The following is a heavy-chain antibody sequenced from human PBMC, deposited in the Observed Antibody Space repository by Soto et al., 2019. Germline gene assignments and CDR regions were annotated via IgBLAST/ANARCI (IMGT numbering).Heavy chain of an antibody. J-gene: IGHJ6*02. V-gene: IGHV4-30-4*01. CDR1: GGSISSGDYY. D-gene: IGHD2-2*01. CDR2: IYYSGST. Sequence: QVQLQESGPGLVKPSQTLSLTCTVSGGSISSGDYYWSWIRQPPGKGLEWIGYIYYSGSTYYNPSLKSRVTISVDTSKNQFSLKLSSVTAADTAVYYCARVPVPAARGAYYYYYGMDVWGQGTTVTVSS. CDR3: ARVPVPAARGAYYYYYGMDV.